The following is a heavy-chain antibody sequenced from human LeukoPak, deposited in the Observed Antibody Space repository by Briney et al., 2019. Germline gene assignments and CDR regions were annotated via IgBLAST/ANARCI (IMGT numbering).Heavy chain of an antibody. Sequence: SETLSLTCTVSGGSISSYYWSWIRQPPGKGLEWIGYIYYSGSTNYSPSLKSQVTISVDTPKNQFSLKLSSVTAADTAVYYCARVGGSNYYYYGLDVWGQGTTVTVSS. CDR2: IYYSGST. J-gene: IGHJ6*02. D-gene: IGHD1-26*01. V-gene: IGHV4-59*01. CDR1: GGSISSYY. CDR3: ARVGGSNYYYYGLDV.